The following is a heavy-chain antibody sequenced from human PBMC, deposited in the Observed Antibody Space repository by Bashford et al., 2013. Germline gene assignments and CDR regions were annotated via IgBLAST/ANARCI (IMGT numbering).Heavy chain of an antibody. J-gene: IGHJ4*02. D-gene: IGHD3-3*01. CDR3: AKAIETFGYYLDY. V-gene: IGHV3-30*18. CDR2: ISHDGSEE. Sequence: GGSLRLSCAASGFSFSRYGMHWVRQAPGKGLEWLTIISHDGSEEYYVDSVKGRFTISRDNSKNTLYLQMNSLRAEDTAVYYCAKAIETFGYYLDYWGQGTLVTVSS. CDR1: GFSFSRYG.